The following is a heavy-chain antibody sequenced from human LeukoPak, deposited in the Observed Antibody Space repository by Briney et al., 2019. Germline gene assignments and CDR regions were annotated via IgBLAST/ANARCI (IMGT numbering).Heavy chain of an antibody. CDR3: AISAGDWFDP. J-gene: IGHJ5*02. Sequence: SETLSLTCTVSGGSISRHYWSWIRQPPGKGLEWIGNIHYTGSTNYNPSLKSRVTMSVDTSKNHFSLKVTSVTAADTAVYYCAISAGDWFDPWGQGTLVTVSS. D-gene: IGHD1-26*01. V-gene: IGHV4-59*11. CDR2: IHYTGST. CDR1: GGSISRHY.